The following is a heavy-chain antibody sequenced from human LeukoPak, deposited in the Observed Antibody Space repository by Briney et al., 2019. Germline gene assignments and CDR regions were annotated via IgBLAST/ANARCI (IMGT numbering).Heavy chain of an antibody. CDR2: ISYDGSNK. Sequence: GGSLRLSCAASGFTVSSNYMSWVRQAPGKGLEWVAVISYDGSNKYYADSVKGRFTISRDNSKNTLYLQMNSLRAEDTAVYYCARALRIFNWQWLVLGGYWGQGTLVTVSS. CDR3: ARALRIFNWQWLVLGGY. D-gene: IGHD6-19*01. CDR1: GFTVSSNY. J-gene: IGHJ4*02. V-gene: IGHV3-30*03.